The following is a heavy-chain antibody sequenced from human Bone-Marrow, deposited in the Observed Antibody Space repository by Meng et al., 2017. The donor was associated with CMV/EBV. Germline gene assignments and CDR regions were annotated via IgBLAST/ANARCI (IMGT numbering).Heavy chain of an antibody. CDR2: TIPIFRTA. V-gene: IGHV1-69*01. J-gene: IGHJ4*02. D-gene: IGHD2-21*01. CDR3: ARGGLVINSRFDH. CDR1: GGTFSSYT. Sequence: KASGGTFSSYTSTWVRQAPGQGLEWMGGTIPIFRTANYAQKFQGRVTITPDESTTTAYMELTSLRSDDTAVYYCARGGLVINSRFDHWGQGTLVTVSS.